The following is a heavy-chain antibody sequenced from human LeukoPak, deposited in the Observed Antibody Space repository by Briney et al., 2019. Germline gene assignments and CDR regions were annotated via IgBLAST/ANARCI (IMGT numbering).Heavy chain of an antibody. CDR1: GFTFSSYA. V-gene: IGHV3-13*01. CDR3: ARAVVGATEGFDY. J-gene: IGHJ4*02. D-gene: IGHD1-26*01. Sequence: PGGSLRLSCAASGFTFSSYAMHWVRQATGKGLEWVLAIGTAGDTYYPGSVKGRFTISRENAKNSLYLQMNSLRAGDTAVYYCARAVVGATEGFDYWGQGTLVTVSS. CDR2: IGTAGDT.